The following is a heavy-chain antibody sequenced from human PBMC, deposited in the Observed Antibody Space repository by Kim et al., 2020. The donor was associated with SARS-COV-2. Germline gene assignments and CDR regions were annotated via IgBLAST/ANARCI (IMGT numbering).Heavy chain of an antibody. CDR2: ISWNSGSI. D-gene: IGHD2-2*01. CDR1: GFTFDDYA. Sequence: GGSLRLSCAASGFTFDDYAMHWVRQAPGKGLEWVSGISWNSGSIGYADSVKGRFTISRDNAKNSLYLQMNSLRAEDTALYYCAKDIGGEVVPDAMYYWG. J-gene: IGHJ4*01. CDR3: AKDIGGEVVPDAMYY. V-gene: IGHV3-9*01.